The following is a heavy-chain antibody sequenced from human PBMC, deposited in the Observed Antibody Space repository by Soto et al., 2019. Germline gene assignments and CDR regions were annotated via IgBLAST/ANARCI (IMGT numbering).Heavy chain of an antibody. D-gene: IGHD3-3*01. Sequence: EVQLLESGGGLVQPGGSLRLSCAASGFTFSSYAMSWVRQAPGKGLEWVSAISGSGGSTYYADSVKGRFTISRDNSKNPLYLQMNSLRAEDTAVYYCARAYYDFWAPFDYWGQGTLVTVSS. CDR1: GFTFSSYA. CDR2: ISGSGGST. J-gene: IGHJ4*02. V-gene: IGHV3-23*01. CDR3: ARAYYDFWAPFDY.